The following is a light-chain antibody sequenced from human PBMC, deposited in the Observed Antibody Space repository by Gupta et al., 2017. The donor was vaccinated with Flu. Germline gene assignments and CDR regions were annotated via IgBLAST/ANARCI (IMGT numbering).Light chain of an antibody. V-gene: IGKV3-15*01. J-gene: IGKJ2*01. CDR2: GAS. CDR1: QSVSSN. CDR3: QHDKYWAAPT. Sequence: EIVMTQSPATLSVSPGERATLSCRASQSVSSNLDWYQQKPGHAPRLLIHGASTRATGTPARSSGSGYGTELTLTISIRQLEDFAVYYCQHDKYWAAPTFGDGTKMEIK.